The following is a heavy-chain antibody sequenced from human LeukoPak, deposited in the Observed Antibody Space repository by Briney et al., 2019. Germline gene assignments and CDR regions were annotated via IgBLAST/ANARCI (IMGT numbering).Heavy chain of an antibody. CDR3: ARDLGSSATSTNWFDP. D-gene: IGHD6-6*01. Sequence: VASVKVSCKASGYTFTSYGISWVRQAPGQGLEWMGWISAYNGNTNYAQKLQGRVTMTTGTSTSTAYMELRSLRSDDTAVYYCARDLGSSATSTNWFDPWGQGTLVTVSS. CDR2: ISAYNGNT. J-gene: IGHJ5*02. CDR1: GYTFTSYG. V-gene: IGHV1-18*01.